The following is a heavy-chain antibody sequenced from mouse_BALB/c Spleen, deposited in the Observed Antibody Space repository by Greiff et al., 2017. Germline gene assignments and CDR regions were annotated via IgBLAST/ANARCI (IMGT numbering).Heavy chain of an antibody. Sequence: VQLQQSGAELVKPGASVKLSCTASGFNIKDTYMHWVKQRPEQGLEWIGRIDPANGNTEYDPKFQGKATITADTSSNTAYLQLSSLTSEDTAVYYCARGGITTNAMDYWGQGTSVTVSS. CDR2: IDPANGNT. V-gene: IGHV14-3*02. CDR3: ARGGITTNAMDY. J-gene: IGHJ4*01. D-gene: IGHD1-2*01. CDR1: GFNIKDTY.